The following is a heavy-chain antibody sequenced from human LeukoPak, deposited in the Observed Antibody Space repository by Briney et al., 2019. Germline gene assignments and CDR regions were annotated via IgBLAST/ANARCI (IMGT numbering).Heavy chain of an antibody. D-gene: IGHD2-2*01. Sequence: GGSLRLSCAASGFTFSSYSMNWVRQAPGKGLEWVSSISGSSSYIYYADSVKGRFTISRDNAKNSLYLQMNSLRAEDTAVYYCAVVVPAAFDYWGQGTLVTVSS. V-gene: IGHV3-21*01. CDR1: GFTFSSYS. CDR2: ISGSSSYI. CDR3: AVVVPAAFDY. J-gene: IGHJ4*02.